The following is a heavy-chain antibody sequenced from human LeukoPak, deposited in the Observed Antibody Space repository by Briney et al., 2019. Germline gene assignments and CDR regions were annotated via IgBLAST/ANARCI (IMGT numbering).Heavy chain of an antibody. CDR2: ISYDGSNK. V-gene: IGHV3-30*18. Sequence: PGRSLRLSCAASGFTFSSYGMHWVRQAPGKGLEWVAVISYDGSNKYYADSVKGRFTISRDNSKNTLYLQMNSLRPEDTAVYYCAKDKAVTTRWFDPWGQGTLVTVSS. J-gene: IGHJ5*02. CDR1: GFTFSSYG. CDR3: AKDKAVTTRWFDP. D-gene: IGHD4-17*01.